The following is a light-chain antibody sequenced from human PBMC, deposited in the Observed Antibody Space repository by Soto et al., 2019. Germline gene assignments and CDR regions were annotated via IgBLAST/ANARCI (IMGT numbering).Light chain of an antibody. CDR2: KTS. V-gene: IGKV1-5*03. Sequence: DIQMTQSPSTLSASVGDRVTITCRASQSVSTWLAWYQQKPGKSPKLLIYKTSTLDSGVPSRFSASGAGTECTLTVSSRQPDDFATCYCQQYNGYWTFGQGTKVEIK. CDR1: QSVSTW. J-gene: IGKJ1*01. CDR3: QQYNGYWT.